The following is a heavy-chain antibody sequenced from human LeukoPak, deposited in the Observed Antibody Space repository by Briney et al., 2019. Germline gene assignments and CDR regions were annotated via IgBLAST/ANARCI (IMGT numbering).Heavy chain of an antibody. Sequence: SETLSLTCTVSGGSISSSSYYWGWIRQPPGKGLEWIGSIYYSGSTCYNPSLKSRVTISVDTSKNQFSLKLSSVTAADTAVYYCAREISNYEIGYYMDVWGKGTTVTVSS. CDR2: IYYSGST. CDR3: AREISNYEIGYYMDV. CDR1: GGSISSSSYY. D-gene: IGHD4-11*01. J-gene: IGHJ6*03. V-gene: IGHV4-39*07.